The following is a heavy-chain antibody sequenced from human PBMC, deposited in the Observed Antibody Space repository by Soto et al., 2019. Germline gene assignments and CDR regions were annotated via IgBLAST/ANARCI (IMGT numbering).Heavy chain of an antibody. D-gene: IGHD4-17*01. CDR3: AKDPDGSTVTNAFDI. CDR1: GFTFSGDW. V-gene: IGHV3-23*01. Sequence: GGSLRLSCAASGFTFSGDWMHWVRQDAGKGLEWVSAISGSGGSTYYADSVRGRFTISRDNSKNTLYLQMNSLRAEDTAVYYCAKDPDGSTVTNAFDIWGQGTMVTVSS. CDR2: ISGSGGST. J-gene: IGHJ3*02.